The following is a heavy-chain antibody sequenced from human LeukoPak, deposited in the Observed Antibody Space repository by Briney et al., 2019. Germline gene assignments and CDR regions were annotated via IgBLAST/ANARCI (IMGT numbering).Heavy chain of an antibody. D-gene: IGHD3-22*01. CDR3: ARLDDNSGYFH. CDR1: GGSISSSSYY. J-gene: IGHJ4*02. CDR2: IYYSGST. V-gene: IGHV4-39*01. Sequence: SETLSLTCTVSGGSISSSSYYWGWIRQPPGKGLEWIGSIYYSGSTYYNPSLKSRITISVDTSKNQFSLKLSSVTAADTAVYYCARLDDNSGYFHWGQGTLVTVSS.